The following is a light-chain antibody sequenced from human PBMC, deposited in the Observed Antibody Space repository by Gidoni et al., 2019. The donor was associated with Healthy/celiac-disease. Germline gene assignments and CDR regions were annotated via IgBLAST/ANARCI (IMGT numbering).Light chain of an antibody. Sequence: SYELTQPPSVSVSPGQTARITFSGDKLGDKYACWYQQTPGQSTVLVIYQDSKRPSGIPERFSGSNSGNTATLPISGTQALDDADYYCQAWDSSTGVFGGGTKLTVL. CDR1: KLGDKY. CDR3: QAWDSSTGV. V-gene: IGLV3-1*01. J-gene: IGLJ2*01. CDR2: QDS.